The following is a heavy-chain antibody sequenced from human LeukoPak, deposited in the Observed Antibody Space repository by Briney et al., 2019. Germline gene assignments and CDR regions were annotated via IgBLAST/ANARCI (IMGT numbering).Heavy chain of an antibody. Sequence: SETLPLTCTVSGGSISSYYLTWIRQPPGKGLEWIGYINYSGSTNYSPSLKSRVTISVDTSKNQFSLKLSAVTAADTAVYYCARGVSSLGGSARANDYWGQGTLVTVSS. CDR1: GGSISSYY. D-gene: IGHD2-15*01. J-gene: IGHJ4*02. V-gene: IGHV4-59*01. CDR3: ARGVSSLGGSARANDY. CDR2: INYSGST.